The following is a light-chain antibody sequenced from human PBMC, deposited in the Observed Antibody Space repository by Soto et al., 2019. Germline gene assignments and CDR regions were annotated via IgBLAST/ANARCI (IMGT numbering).Light chain of an antibody. V-gene: IGKV3D-20*02. Sequence: EIVLTQSPGTLSLSPGERATISCRASQSVSSSYLAWYQQKPGQAPRLLIYGASSRATGIPDRFSGSGSGTDFTLTISSLEPEDFAVYYCQQRSEWPITFGQGTRLEIK. CDR1: QSVSSSY. CDR2: GAS. CDR3: QQRSEWPIT. J-gene: IGKJ5*01.